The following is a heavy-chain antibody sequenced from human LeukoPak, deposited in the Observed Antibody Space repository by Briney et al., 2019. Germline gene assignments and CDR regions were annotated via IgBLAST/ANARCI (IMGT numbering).Heavy chain of an antibody. CDR3: ARGGHYYDSSGRGFDY. CDR2: IYHSGST. J-gene: IGHJ4*02. D-gene: IGHD3-22*01. V-gene: IGHV4-59*08. CDR1: GGSISSYY. Sequence: SETLSLTCTVSGGSISSYYWSWIRQPPGKGLEWIGSIYHSGSTYYNPSLKSRVTISVDTSKNQFSLKLSSVTAADTAVYYCARGGHYYDSSGRGFDYWGQGTLVTVSS.